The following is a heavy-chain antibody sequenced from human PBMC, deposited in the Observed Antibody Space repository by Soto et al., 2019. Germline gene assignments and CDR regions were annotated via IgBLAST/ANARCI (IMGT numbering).Heavy chain of an antibody. CDR3: ARHNYDGSGYYYYYGMDP. CDR1: GGSISSYY. CDR2: THYSGST. D-gene: IGHD3-22*01. J-gene: IGHJ6*02. V-gene: IGHV4-59*08. Sequence: SETLSLTCTVSGGSISSYYCRWIRQHTGKGLEWIGYTHYSGSTNYNPSLKSRVTISVDTSKNQFSLKLSSVTAADTAVYYCARHNYDGSGYYYYYGMDPWGQGTLVTVSS.